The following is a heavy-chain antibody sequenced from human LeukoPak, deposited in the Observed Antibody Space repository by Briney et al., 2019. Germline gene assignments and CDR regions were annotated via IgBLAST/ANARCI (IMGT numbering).Heavy chain of an antibody. CDR2: IYYSGST. CDR3: ARYSGYSYEGERNWFDP. J-gene: IGHJ5*02. Sequence: SETLSLTCTVSGGSISSYYWSWIRQPPGKGLEWIGYIYYSGSTNYNPSLKSRVTISVDTSKNQFSLKLSSVTAADTAVYYCARYSGYSYEGERNWFDPWGQGTLVTVSS. CDR1: GGSISSYY. D-gene: IGHD3-22*01. V-gene: IGHV4-59*08.